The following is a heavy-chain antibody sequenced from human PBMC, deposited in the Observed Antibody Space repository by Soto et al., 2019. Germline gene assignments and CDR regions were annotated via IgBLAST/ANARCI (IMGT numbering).Heavy chain of an antibody. D-gene: IGHD3-16*02. CDR3: ARDRLRLGELSLIGYFDY. CDR2: ISYDGINE. J-gene: IGHJ4*02. V-gene: IGHV3-30*15. Sequence: QVQLVESGGSVVQPGRSLRLSCEASGFTFTSYAMHWVRQAPGKGLEWVAVISYDGINEYYADSVKGRFTICRDNSKNTLFLQMSSLRVEDTAVYYCARDRLRLGELSLIGYFDYWGQGTLVTVSS. CDR1: GFTFTSYA.